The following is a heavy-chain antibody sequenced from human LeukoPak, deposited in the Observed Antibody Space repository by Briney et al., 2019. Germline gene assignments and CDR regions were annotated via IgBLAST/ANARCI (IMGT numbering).Heavy chain of an antibody. D-gene: IGHD3-22*01. CDR1: GFTFSSYW. V-gene: IGHV3-7*01. J-gene: IGHJ4*02. CDR3: ARERSLVVIRPFDY. CDR2: IKQDGSEK. Sequence: GGSLRLSCAASGFTFSSYWMSWVRQAPGKGLEWVANIKQDGSEKYYVDSVKGRFTISRDNAKNSLYLQMNSLRAEDTAVYYCARERSLVVIRPFDYWGQGTLVTVSS.